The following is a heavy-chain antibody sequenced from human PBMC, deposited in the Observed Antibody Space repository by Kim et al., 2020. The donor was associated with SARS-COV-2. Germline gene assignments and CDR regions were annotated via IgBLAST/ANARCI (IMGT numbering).Heavy chain of an antibody. Sequence: ADSVKGRFTISRDNSKNTLYLQMNSLRAEDTAVYYCAKEKGVVPAATFDYWGQGTLVTVSS. CDR3: AKEKGVVPAATFDY. J-gene: IGHJ4*02. V-gene: IGHV3-23*01. D-gene: IGHD2-2*01.